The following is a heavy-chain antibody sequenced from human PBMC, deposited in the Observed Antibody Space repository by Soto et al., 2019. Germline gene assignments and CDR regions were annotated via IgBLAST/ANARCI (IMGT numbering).Heavy chain of an antibody. CDR1: GGSISSYYWS. V-gene: IGHV2-5*08. J-gene: IGHJ4*02. D-gene: IGHD4-17*01. CDR2: IYWDDDK. CDR3: AHAGDYDLLTFDH. Sequence: TLSLTCTVSGGSISSYYWSWIRQPPGKALEWLALIYWDDDKRYSPSLKDRLAISKDTSRNQVVLTITNVDPVDTATYFCAHAGDYDLLTFDHWGPGTLVTVSS.